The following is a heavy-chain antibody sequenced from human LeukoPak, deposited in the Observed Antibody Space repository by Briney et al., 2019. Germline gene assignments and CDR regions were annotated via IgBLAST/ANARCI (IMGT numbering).Heavy chain of an antibody. CDR1: GFTFSSYW. D-gene: IGHD3-16*01. V-gene: IGHV3-7*01. CDR2: IKQDGSEK. Sequence: GGSLRLSCAASGFTFSSYWMSWVRQAPGKGLEWVANIKQDGSEKYYVDSVKGRFTISRDNSKNTLYLQMRSLRPEDTAVYYCARPLKEGGYYYGMDVWGQGTTVTVSS. CDR3: ARPLKEGGYYYGMDV. J-gene: IGHJ6*02.